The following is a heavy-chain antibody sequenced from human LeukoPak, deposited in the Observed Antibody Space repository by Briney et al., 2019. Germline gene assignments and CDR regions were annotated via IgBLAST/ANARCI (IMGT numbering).Heavy chain of an antibody. CDR2: ISGNGGST. J-gene: IGHJ4*02. CDR1: GFTFSSYA. D-gene: IGHD3-22*01. V-gene: IGHV3-23*01. Sequence: GGSLRLSCAASGFTFSSYAVSWVRQAPGKGLEWVSAISGNGGSTYYADSVKGRFTISRDNYKNTLYLQMNSLRAEDTAVYYCAKLWGESLVVVTDWGQGTLVTVSS. CDR3: AKLWGESLVVVTD.